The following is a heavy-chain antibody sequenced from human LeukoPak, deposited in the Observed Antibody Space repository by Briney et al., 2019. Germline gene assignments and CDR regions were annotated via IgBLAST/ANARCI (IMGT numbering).Heavy chain of an antibody. J-gene: IGHJ4*02. CDR1: GGSISSSSYY. CDR3: ARLCRREAAAGNY. D-gene: IGHD6-13*01. CDR2: IYYSGST. V-gene: IGHV4-39*01. Sequence: SETLSLTCTVSGGSISSSSYYWGWIRQPPGKGLEWIGSIYYSGSTYYNPSLKSRVTISVDTSKNQFSPKLSSVTAADTAVYYCARLCRREAAAGNYWGQGTLVTVSS.